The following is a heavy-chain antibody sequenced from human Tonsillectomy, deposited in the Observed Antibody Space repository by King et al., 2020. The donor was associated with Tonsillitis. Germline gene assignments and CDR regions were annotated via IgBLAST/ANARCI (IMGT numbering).Heavy chain of an antibody. J-gene: IGHJ3*02. Sequence: VQLVESGGGLVQPGGSLRLSCAASGFTFSGSWMSWVRQAPGKGLELVANIKQDGSVKDYVDSVKGRFSISRDNAKNSLYLQMNSLRAEDTAVYYCARDPAWGAFDIWGQGTMVTVSS. CDR3: ARDPAWGAFDI. CDR2: IKQDGSVK. V-gene: IGHV3-7*01. D-gene: IGHD7-27*01. CDR1: GFTFSGSW.